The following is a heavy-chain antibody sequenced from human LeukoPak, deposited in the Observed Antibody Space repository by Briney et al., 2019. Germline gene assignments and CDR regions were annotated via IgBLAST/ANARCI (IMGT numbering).Heavy chain of an antibody. CDR2: ISTYNGNT. D-gene: IGHD5-24*01. V-gene: IGHV1-18*01. CDR1: DYTFTSYG. J-gene: IGHJ4*02. Sequence: GASVKVSCKASDYTFTSYGVNWVRQAPGQGLEWMGWISTYNGNTNYAQKLQGRVTMTTDTSASAAYMELRSLRSDDTAVYYCARDGQLRGINRDYFDYWGQGTLVTVSS. CDR3: ARDGQLRGINRDYFDY.